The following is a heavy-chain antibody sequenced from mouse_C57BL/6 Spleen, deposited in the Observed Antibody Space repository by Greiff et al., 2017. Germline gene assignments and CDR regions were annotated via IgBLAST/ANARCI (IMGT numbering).Heavy chain of an antibody. CDR1: GYTFTDYY. J-gene: IGHJ4*01. Sequence: VQLQQSGPELVKPGASVKISCKASGYTFTDYYMNWVKQSHGKSLEWIGDINPNNGGTSYNQKFKGKATLTVDKSSSTAYMELRSLTSEDSAVYYCARSRAIYYGNGIYAMDYWGQGTSVTVSS. CDR2: INPNNGGT. D-gene: IGHD2-1*01. V-gene: IGHV1-26*01. CDR3: ARSRAIYYGNGIYAMDY.